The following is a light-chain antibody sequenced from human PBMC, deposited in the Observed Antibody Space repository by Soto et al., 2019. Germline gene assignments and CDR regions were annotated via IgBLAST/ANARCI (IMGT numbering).Light chain of an antibody. CDR3: QQYNNWWT. J-gene: IGKJ1*01. CDR2: GAS. V-gene: IGKV3-15*01. CDR1: QSVRSN. Sequence: ERVMTQSPATLSVSPGERATLSCRASQSVRSNLAWYQQKPGQAPRLLIYGASTRATGVPARFSGSGSGTECTLTISSLQSEDFAVYYCQQYNNWWTFGQGTKVEIK.